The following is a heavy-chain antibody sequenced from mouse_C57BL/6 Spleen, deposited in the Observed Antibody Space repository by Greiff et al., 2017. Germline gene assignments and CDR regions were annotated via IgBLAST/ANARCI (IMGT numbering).Heavy chain of an antibody. CDR2: IDPEDGET. CDR1: GFNIKDYY. V-gene: IGHV14-2*01. Sequence: VQLQQSGAELVKPGASVKLSCTASGFNIKDYYMHWVKQRTEQGLEWIGRIDPEDGETKNAPKFQGKATITADTSSNTAYLQLSSLTSEDTAVYYCARTDSLYAMDYWGQGTSVTVSS. D-gene: IGHD3-2*01. J-gene: IGHJ4*01. CDR3: ARTDSLYAMDY.